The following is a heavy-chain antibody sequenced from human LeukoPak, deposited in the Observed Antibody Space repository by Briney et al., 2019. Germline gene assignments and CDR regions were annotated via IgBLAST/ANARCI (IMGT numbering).Heavy chain of an antibody. CDR2: INPSGGST. V-gene: IGHV1-46*01. CDR3: ARDPGDFWSGYYYYFDY. J-gene: IGHJ4*02. D-gene: IGHD3-3*01. Sequence: ASVKVSCKASGYTFTSYYMHWVRQAPGQGLEWMGIINPSGGSTSYAQKFQGRVTMTGDTSTSTVYMELSSLRSEDTAVYYCARDPGDFWSGYYYYFDYWGQGTLVTVSS. CDR1: GYTFTSYY.